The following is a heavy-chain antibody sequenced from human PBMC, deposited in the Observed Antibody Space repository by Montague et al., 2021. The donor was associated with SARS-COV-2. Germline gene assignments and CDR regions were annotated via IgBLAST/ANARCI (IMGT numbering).Heavy chain of an antibody. D-gene: IGHD1-26*01. CDR1: GHSTTSGSYY. J-gene: IGHJ3*01. CDR2: VYRSGDT. Sequence: TLSLTCTVSGHSTTSGSYYWSWLRQPAGKGLEWIGRVYRSGDTNYHPSLERRISISIDTSKNQISLRLTSVTAADTGVYYCGRGLVGFAGRWLWSHGTMVTVS. CDR3: GRGLVGFAGRWL. V-gene: IGHV4-61*02.